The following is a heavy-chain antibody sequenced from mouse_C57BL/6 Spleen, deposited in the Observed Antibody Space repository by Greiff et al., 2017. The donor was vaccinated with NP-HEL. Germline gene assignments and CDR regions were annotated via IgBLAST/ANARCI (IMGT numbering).Heavy chain of an antibody. D-gene: IGHD2-3*01. CDR1: GFTFSSYA. CDR3: ARDFDGYSDY. CDR2: ISDGGSYT. J-gene: IGHJ2*01. V-gene: IGHV5-4*01. Sequence: EVKLVESGGGLVKPGGSLKLSCAASGFTFSSYAMSWVRQTPEKRLEWVATISDGGSYTYYPDKVKGRFTISRDNATNNLYLQMSHLKSEDTAMYYCARDFDGYSDYWGQGTTLTVSS.